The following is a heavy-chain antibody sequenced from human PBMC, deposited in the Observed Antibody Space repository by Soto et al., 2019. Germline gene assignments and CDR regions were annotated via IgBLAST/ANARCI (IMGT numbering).Heavy chain of an antibody. J-gene: IGHJ6*02. V-gene: IGHV3-33*08. CDR3: GSSGRGDFTAMVNYFYYGMDV. CDR1: GFTFSSYG. CDR2: IWFDGSNK. Sequence: GGSLRLSCAASGFTFSSYGMHWVRQAPGKGLEWVAVIWFDGSNKYYADSVKGRFTVSRDNSKNTLYLQMNSLRAEDTAVHYCGSSGRGDFTAMVNYFYYGMDVWGQGTTVTVSS. D-gene: IGHD5-18*01.